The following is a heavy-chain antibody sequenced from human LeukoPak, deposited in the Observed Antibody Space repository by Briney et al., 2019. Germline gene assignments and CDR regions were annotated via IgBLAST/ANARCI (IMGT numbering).Heavy chain of an antibody. Sequence: GGSLRLSCVGSGFTFSSYWMSWVRQAPGKGLEWVSAISGSGGNTYYADSVKGRFTISRDNSKNTLYLQMNSLRAEDTAVYYCTKRYYDSSPGYWGQGTLVTVSS. CDR2: ISGSGGNT. CDR3: TKRYYDSSPGY. CDR1: GFTFSSYW. D-gene: IGHD3-22*01. V-gene: IGHV3-23*01. J-gene: IGHJ4*02.